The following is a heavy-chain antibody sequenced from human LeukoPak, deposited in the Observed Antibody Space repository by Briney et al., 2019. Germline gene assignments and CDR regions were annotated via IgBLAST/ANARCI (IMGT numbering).Heavy chain of an antibody. Sequence: GGSLRLSCAASGFTFSSYAMSWVRQAPGKGLEWASAISGSGGSTYYADSVKGRFTISRDNSKNTLYLQMNSLRAEDTAVYYCAKSGYYYGSGSYPRGYFDYWGQGTLVTVSS. CDR3: AKSGYYYGSGSYPRGYFDY. CDR2: ISGSGGST. V-gene: IGHV3-23*01. D-gene: IGHD3-10*01. J-gene: IGHJ4*02. CDR1: GFTFSSYA.